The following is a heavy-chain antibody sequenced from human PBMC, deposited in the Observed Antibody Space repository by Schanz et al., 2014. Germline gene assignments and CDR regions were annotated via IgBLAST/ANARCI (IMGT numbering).Heavy chain of an antibody. J-gene: IGHJ4*02. CDR3: ARPNSASYRIYYFDY. CDR2: VYYRGGS. Sequence: QVQLQESGPGLVKPSETLSLTCTVSGDSISTSYYWGWIRQPPGKGLEWIGSVYYRGGSYYNPPLKTGVPIPVDQPKNPSSRGLGSVTAADTAVYYCARPNSASYRIYYFDYWGQGTLVTVSS. V-gene: IGHV4-39*01. CDR1: GDSISTSYY. D-gene: IGHD1-26*01.